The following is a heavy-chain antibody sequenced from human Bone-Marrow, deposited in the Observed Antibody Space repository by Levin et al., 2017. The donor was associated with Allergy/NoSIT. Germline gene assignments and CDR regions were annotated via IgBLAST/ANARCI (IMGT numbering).Heavy chain of an antibody. CDR1: GGSISTSDHY. Sequence: SETLSLTCTVSGGSISTSDHYWDWIRQPPGKGLEWIGNIYYSGSTYYNPSLKSRVTISVDTSKNQFSLKLSSVSAADTALYYCAKSRGGDSTYYYYDGMDVWGQGTTVTVSS. V-gene: IGHV4-39*01. J-gene: IGHJ6*02. CDR3: AKSRGGDSTYYYYDGMDV. D-gene: IGHD2-21*01. CDR2: IYYSGST.